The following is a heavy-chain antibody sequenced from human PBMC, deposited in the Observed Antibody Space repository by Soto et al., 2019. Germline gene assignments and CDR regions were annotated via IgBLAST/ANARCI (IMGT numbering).Heavy chain of an antibody. J-gene: IGHJ3*02. CDR2: ISYDGSNK. Sequence: GGSLRLSCAASGFTFSSYGMHWVRQAPGKGLEWVAVISYDGSNKYYADSVKGRFTISRDNSKNTLYLQMNSLRAEDTAVYYCAKPVVPAAQDAFDIWGQGTMVTVSS. D-gene: IGHD2-2*01. V-gene: IGHV3-30*18. CDR3: AKPVVPAAQDAFDI. CDR1: GFTFSSYG.